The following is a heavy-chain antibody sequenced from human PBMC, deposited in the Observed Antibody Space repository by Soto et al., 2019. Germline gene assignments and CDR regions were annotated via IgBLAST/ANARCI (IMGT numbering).Heavy chain of an antibody. CDR2: ITGSGGDT. Sequence: PGGSLRLSCAASGFTFSSYAMSWVRQAPGKGLEWVSAITGSGGDTYSADSVKGRFTISRDNSKNTLYLQMNSLRAEDTAIYYCAKLGSSSWSPHYYFDYWGQGTLVTVSS. CDR3: AKLGSSSWSPHYYFDY. D-gene: IGHD2-2*01. J-gene: IGHJ4*02. CDR1: GFTFSSYA. V-gene: IGHV3-23*01.